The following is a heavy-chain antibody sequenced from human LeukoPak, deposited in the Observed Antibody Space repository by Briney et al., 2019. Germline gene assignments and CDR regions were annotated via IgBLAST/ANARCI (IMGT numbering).Heavy chain of an antibody. CDR1: GGSISSYY. Sequence: SETLSLTCTVSGGSISSYYWSWIRQPPGKGLEWIGYIYFSGTTNYNPSLKSRVTISVDTSKNQFSLKLSSVTAADTAAYYCARGVYIAAAQYGYWGQGTLVTVSS. D-gene: IGHD6-13*01. CDR3: ARGVYIAAAQYGY. CDR2: IYFSGTT. V-gene: IGHV4-59*01. J-gene: IGHJ4*02.